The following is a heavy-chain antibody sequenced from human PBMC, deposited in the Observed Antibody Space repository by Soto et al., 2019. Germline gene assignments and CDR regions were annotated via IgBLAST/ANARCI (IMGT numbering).Heavy chain of an antibody. Sequence: GESLKISCKGSGYSFTSYWIGWVRQMPGKGLEWMGIIYPGDSDTRYSPSFQGQVTISADKSISTAYLQWSSLKASDTAMYYCARSRTWELRHDAFDIWGQGTMVTGSS. CDR1: GYSFTSYW. V-gene: IGHV5-51*01. D-gene: IGHD1-26*01. CDR2: IYPGDSDT. J-gene: IGHJ3*02. CDR3: ARSRTWELRHDAFDI.